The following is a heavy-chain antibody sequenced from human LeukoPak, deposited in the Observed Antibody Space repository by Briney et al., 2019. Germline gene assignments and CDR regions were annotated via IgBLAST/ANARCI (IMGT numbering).Heavy chain of an antibody. V-gene: IGHV1-18*01. CDR3: ARDDNYGIFVNVDY. D-gene: IGHD4-11*01. Sequence: ASVKVSCKASGGTFSTYAISWVRQAPGQGPEWMGWISTSTGDTKYTQKFQGRVTLTTDTSTSTAYMELSSLRSDDTAVYYCARDDNYGIFVNVDYWGQGTLVTVSS. CDR2: ISTSTGDT. CDR1: GGTFSTYA. J-gene: IGHJ4*02.